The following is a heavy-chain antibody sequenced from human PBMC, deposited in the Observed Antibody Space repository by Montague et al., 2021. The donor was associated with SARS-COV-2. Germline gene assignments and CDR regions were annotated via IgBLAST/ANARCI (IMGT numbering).Heavy chain of an antibody. Sequence: SETRSLTCTVSGGSIGNSSYYWGWIRQPPGKGLEWIGSIYYSGSTYYNPSLKSRVTISVDTSKNQFSLKLSSVTAADTAVYYCARVGRQQLVRLSGMDVWGQGTTVTVSS. CDR1: GGSIGNSSYY. V-gene: IGHV4-39*07. CDR3: ARVGRQQLVRLSGMDV. CDR2: IYYSGST. D-gene: IGHD6-13*01. J-gene: IGHJ6*02.